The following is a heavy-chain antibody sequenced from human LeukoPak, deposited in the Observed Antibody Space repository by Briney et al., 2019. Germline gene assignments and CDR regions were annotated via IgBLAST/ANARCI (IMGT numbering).Heavy chain of an antibody. V-gene: IGHV3-33*01. CDR1: GFTFSSYG. CDR2: IWYDGSNK. Sequence: GGSLRLSCAASGFTFSSYGMHWVRQAPGKVLEWVAVIWYDGSNKYYADSVKGRFTISRDNSKNTLYLQMNSLRAEDTAVYYCARDPSIYCSGWHGYWGQGTLVTVSS. CDR3: ARDPSIYCSGWHGY. D-gene: IGHD6-19*01. J-gene: IGHJ4*02.